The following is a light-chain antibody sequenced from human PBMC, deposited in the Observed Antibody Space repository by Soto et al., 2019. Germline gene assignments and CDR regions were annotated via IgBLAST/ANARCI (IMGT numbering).Light chain of an antibody. CDR3: QSYDSRVSGRRL. J-gene: IGLJ2*01. CDR2: EVN. CDR1: SSDVGGYKF. Sequence: QSVLTQPASVSASPGQSITISCTGTSSDVGGYKFVSWYQHHPGKAPKLMIYEVNNRPSGVPDRFSGSKSGTSASLAITGLQAEDEADYYCQSYDSRVSGRRLFGGGTKVTVL. V-gene: IGLV2-14*01.